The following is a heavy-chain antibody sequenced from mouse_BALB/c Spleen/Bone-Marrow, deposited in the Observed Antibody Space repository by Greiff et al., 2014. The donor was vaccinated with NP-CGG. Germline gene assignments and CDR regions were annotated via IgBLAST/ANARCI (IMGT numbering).Heavy chain of an antibody. J-gene: IGHJ3*01. V-gene: IGHV1-67*01. CDR1: GYTFTDYA. Sequence: VQLVESGPELVRPGVSVKISCKGSGYTFTDYAMHWVKQSYAKSLEWIGVISTYSGNTNYNQKFKGKATMTVDKSSSTAYMELARLTSEDSAIYYCASPIYYGNYEGFAYWGQGTLVTVSA. CDR2: ISTYSGNT. CDR3: ASPIYYGNYEGFAY. D-gene: IGHD2-1*01.